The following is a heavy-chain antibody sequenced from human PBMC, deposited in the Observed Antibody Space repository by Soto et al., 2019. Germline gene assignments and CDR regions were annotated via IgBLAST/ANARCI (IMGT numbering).Heavy chain of an antibody. D-gene: IGHD3-22*01. CDR1: GYSFSSYW. CDR3: ARAIFESTGYYCDY. Sequence: GESLKISCKGSGYSFSSYWVGWVRQMPGKGLEWMGIIYPGDSDTKYSPSFEGQITISADKSISTAYLQWSSLKASDTAMYCCARAIFESTGYYCDYWGQGTLVTVSS. J-gene: IGHJ4*02. CDR2: IYPGDSDT. V-gene: IGHV5-51*01.